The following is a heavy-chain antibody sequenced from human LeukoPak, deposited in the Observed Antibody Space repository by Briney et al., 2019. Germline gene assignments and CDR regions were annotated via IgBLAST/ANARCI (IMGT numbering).Heavy chain of an antibody. J-gene: IGHJ6*02. CDR3: ARDTKTTVTTSRYYYYYGMDV. CDR1: GFTFSSYA. D-gene: IGHD4-4*01. Sequence: PGGSLRLSCAASGFTFSSYAMSWVRQAPGKGLEWVSAISGSGGSTYYADSVKGRFTISRDNSKNTLYLQMNSLRAEDTAVYYCARDTKTTVTTSRYYYYYGMDVWGQGTTVTVSS. CDR2: ISGSGGST. V-gene: IGHV3-23*01.